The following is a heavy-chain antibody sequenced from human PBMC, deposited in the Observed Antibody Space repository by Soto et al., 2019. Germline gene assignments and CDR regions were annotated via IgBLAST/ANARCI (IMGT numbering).Heavy chain of an antibody. D-gene: IGHD3-22*01. CDR3: ARDSSGSEYFQH. J-gene: IGHJ1*01. Sequence: PSETLSLTCTVSGGSISSSSYYWGWIRQPPGKGLEWIGSIYYSGSTYYNPSLKSRVTISVDTSKNQFSLKLSSVTAADTAVYYCARDSSGSEYFQHWGQGTLVTVSS. CDR1: GGSISSSSYY. V-gene: IGHV4-39*01. CDR2: IYYSGST.